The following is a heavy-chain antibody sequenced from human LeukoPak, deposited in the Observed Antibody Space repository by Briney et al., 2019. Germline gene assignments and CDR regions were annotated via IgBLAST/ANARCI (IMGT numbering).Heavy chain of an antibody. Sequence: GGSLRLSCAASGFTFSSYEMNWVCQAPGKGLEWVSYISSSGSTIYYADSVKGRFTISRDNAKNSLYLQMNSLRAEDTAVYYCARDISSYSSSWSWTGPGYGMDVWGQGTTVTVSS. CDR2: ISSSGSTI. CDR3: ARDISSYSSSWSWTGPGYGMDV. CDR1: GFTFSSYE. V-gene: IGHV3-48*03. J-gene: IGHJ6*02. D-gene: IGHD6-13*01.